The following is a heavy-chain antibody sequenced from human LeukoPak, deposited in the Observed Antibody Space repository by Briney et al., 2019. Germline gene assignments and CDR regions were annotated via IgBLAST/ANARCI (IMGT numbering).Heavy chain of an antibody. Sequence: AASVKVSCKASGYTFTGYYMHWVRQAPGQGLEWMGWINPNSGGTNYAQKFQGRVTMTTDTSTSTAYMELRSLRSDDTAVYYCARVKGIVVVVADSGLKGNNWFDPWGQGTLVTVSS. J-gene: IGHJ5*02. CDR1: GYTFTGYY. CDR2: INPNSGGT. D-gene: IGHD2-15*01. CDR3: ARVKGIVVVVADSGLKGNNWFDP. V-gene: IGHV1-2*02.